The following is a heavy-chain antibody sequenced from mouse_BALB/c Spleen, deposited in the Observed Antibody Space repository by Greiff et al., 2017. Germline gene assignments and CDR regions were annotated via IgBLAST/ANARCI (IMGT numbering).Heavy chain of an antibody. V-gene: IGHV5-12-2*01. CDR3: AKFYYDYDYAMDY. J-gene: IGHJ4*01. CDR2: ISNGGGST. CDR1: GFTFSSYT. Sequence: EVHLVESGGGLVQPGGSLKLSCAASGFTFSSYTMSWVRQTPEKRLEWVAYISNGGGSTYYPDTVKGRFTISRDNAKNTLYLQMSSLKSEDTAMYYCAKFYYDYDYAMDYWGQGTSVTVSS. D-gene: IGHD2-4*01.